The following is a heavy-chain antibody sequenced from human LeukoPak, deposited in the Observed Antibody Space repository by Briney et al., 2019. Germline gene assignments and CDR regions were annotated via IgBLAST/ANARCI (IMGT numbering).Heavy chain of an antibody. Sequence: GESLKISCKGSGYIFTSYWIVWVRQTPGEGLEWMGIINPADSDLRYSPSFQGQVTLSVDTSVSTAYMQWGSLTTSDTAMYYCARRPARTGASFDSWGQGTLVTVSS. CDR2: INPADSDL. J-gene: IGHJ4*02. CDR1: GYIFTSYW. CDR3: ARRPARTGASFDS. D-gene: IGHD1/OR15-1a*01. V-gene: IGHV5-51*01.